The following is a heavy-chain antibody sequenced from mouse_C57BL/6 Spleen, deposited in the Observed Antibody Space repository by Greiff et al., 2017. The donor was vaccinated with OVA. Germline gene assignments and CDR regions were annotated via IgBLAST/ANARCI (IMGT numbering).Heavy chain of an antibody. J-gene: IGHJ2*01. CDR1: GYTFTSYW. CDR2: IDPEDGDT. D-gene: IGHD2-4*01. CDR3: TSYYDYPTFDY. V-gene: IGHV14-1*01. Sequence: VQLQQSGPELVKPGASVKLSCKASGYTFTSYWMHWVKQRPGQGLEWIGRIDPEDGDTEYAQKFQGKATMTADTSSNTAYLQLSSLTSEDTAVYYCTSYYDYPTFDYWGQGTTLTVSS.